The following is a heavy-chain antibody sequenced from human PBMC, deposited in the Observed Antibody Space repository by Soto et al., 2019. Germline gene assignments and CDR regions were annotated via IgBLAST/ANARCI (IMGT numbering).Heavy chain of an antibody. CDR2: INWNGGST. Sequence: GGSLRLSCAASGFTFDDYGMSWVRQAPGKGLEWVSGINWNGGSTGYADSVKGRSTISRDNAKNSLYLQMNSLRAEDTALYYCARDEYYHDSSAWAAFDIWGQGTMVTVS. V-gene: IGHV3-20*04. CDR1: GFTFDDYG. J-gene: IGHJ3*02. D-gene: IGHD3-22*01. CDR3: ARDEYYHDSSAWAAFDI.